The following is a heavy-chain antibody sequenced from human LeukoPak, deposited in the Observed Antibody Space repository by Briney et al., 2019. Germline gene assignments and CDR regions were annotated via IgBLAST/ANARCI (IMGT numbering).Heavy chain of an antibody. CDR3: AKGRGSGYYYDAFDI. V-gene: IGHV3-23*01. Sequence: SGGLLRLSCAASGFTFSSYAMNWVRQAPGKGLEWVSAISGSGGSTYYADSVKGRFTISRDNSKNTLYLQMNSLRAEDTAVYYCAKGRGSGYYYDAFDIWGQGTMVTVSS. CDR1: GFTFSSYA. J-gene: IGHJ3*02. CDR2: ISGSGGST. D-gene: IGHD3-22*01.